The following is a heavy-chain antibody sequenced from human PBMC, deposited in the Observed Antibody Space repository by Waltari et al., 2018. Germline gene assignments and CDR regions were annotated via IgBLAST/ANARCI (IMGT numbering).Heavy chain of an antibody. CDR1: GFTFSDYA. Sequence: EMHLLESGGSLAQPGESLRLSCAASGFTFSDYAMAWVRQAPGRGLEGVSTISNSDDTTYYAESVKGRFTISRDNSKSTLFLQMNSLRADDTAIYYCAKELERKPYYYYGWDVWGQGTTVTVSS. V-gene: IGHV3-23*01. CDR2: ISNSDDTT. J-gene: IGHJ6*02. CDR3: AKELERKPYYYYGWDV. D-gene: IGHD1-1*01.